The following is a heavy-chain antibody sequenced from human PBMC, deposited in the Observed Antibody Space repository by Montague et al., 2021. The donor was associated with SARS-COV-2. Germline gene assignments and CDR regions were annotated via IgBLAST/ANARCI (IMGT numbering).Heavy chain of an antibody. CDR1: GGSISNYY. CDR2: IYYSGST. V-gene: IGHV4-59*01. CDR3: ARGGGYYNYGLDV. Sequence: SETLSLTCTVSGGSISNYYWSWIRQPPGRGLEWIGYIYYSGSTDYSPPLKSRVTISLGTSKNQFSLKVTSVAAADTAVYYCARGGGYYNYGLDVWGPGTTVTVSS. J-gene: IGHJ6*02. D-gene: IGHD3-22*01.